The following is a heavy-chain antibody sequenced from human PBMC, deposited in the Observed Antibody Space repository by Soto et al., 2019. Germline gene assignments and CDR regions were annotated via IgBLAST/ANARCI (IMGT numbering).Heavy chain of an antibody. CDR2: IHSRGNT. V-gene: IGHV4-31*02. J-gene: IGHJ5*02. D-gene: IGHD6-13*01. CDR3: ARGSATGTRWFGP. Sequence: YWTGWVRQMPGKGLEWIGYIHSRGNTYYNPSLMSRVTISIDTSQNQFSLMLSSVTAEDTAVYFCARGSATGTRWFGPWGQGTQVTVSS. CDR1: Y.